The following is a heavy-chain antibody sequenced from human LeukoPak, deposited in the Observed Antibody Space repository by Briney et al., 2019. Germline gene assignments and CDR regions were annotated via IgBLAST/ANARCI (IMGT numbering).Heavy chain of an antibody. CDR3: VRPMTTTRNFEH. CDR1: GFTFSSQP. V-gene: IGHV3-30*04. D-gene: IGHD1-1*01. CDR2: IGYNGKNK. Sequence: GGALRLSCAASGFTFSSQPMHWVRQTPGKGLEWVALIGYNGKNKYYADSVNGRFTISRDNTKNTLYLQMNSLRPEDMDVYYCVRPMTTTRNFEHWGQGTLVTVSS. J-gene: IGHJ4*02.